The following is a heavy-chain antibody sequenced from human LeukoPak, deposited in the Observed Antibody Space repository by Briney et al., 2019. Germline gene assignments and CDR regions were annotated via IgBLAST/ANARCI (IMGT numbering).Heavy chain of an antibody. CDR2: ISGSGDKT. CDR3: ARDRIKDYYDSSGSIGAYDAFDI. CDR1: RFSFSDYA. V-gene: IGHV3-23*01. J-gene: IGHJ3*02. D-gene: IGHD3-22*01. Sequence: GGSLRLSCAASRFSFSDYAMSWVRQAQGKGLEWVSAISGSGDKTYYADSVKGRFTISRDKPKNTLYLQMNSLRAEDTAVYYCARDRIKDYYDSSGSIGAYDAFDIWGQGTMVTVSS.